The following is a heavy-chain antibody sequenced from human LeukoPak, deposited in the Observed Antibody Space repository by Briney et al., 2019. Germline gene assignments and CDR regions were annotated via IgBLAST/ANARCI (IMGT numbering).Heavy chain of an antibody. J-gene: IGHJ4*02. V-gene: IGHV3-74*01. CDR3: ARCSGVFGSSDY. D-gene: IGHD6-6*01. Sequence: PGGSLRLSCAASGFTLSGNWMHWVRQAPGKGLVWVSRINSDGSSTSYADSVKGRFTISRDNAKNTLYLQMNSLRAEDTAVYYCARCSGVFGSSDYWGQGTLVTVSS. CDR2: INSDGSST. CDR1: GFTLSGNW.